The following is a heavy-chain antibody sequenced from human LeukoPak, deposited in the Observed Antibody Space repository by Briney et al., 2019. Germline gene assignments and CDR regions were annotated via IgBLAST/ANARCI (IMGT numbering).Heavy chain of an antibody. CDR1: GGSISSHY. J-gene: IGHJ4*02. V-gene: IGHV4-59*11. Sequence: SETLSLTCTVSGGSISSHYWSWIRQPPGKGLEWIGYIYYSGSTNYNPSLKSRVTTSVDTSKNQFSLKLSSVTAADTAVYYCARVGDIAAAVDYWGQGTLVTVSS. CDR2: IYYSGST. CDR3: ARVGDIAAAVDY. D-gene: IGHD6-13*01.